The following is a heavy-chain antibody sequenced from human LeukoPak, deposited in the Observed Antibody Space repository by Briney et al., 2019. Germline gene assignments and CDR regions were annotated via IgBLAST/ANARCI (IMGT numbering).Heavy chain of an antibody. Sequence: GASVKVSCKASGYTFTGYYMHRVRQAPGQGLEWMGWVSGSNGHANYGKKFQGRVTMTTETSTSAAYMELRSLRSDDTAVYYCARDRVVGAIDGFDIWGQGTMVTVSS. J-gene: IGHJ3*02. CDR2: VSGSNGHA. D-gene: IGHD1-26*01. CDR3: ARDRVVGAIDGFDI. V-gene: IGHV1-18*04. CDR1: GYTFTGYY.